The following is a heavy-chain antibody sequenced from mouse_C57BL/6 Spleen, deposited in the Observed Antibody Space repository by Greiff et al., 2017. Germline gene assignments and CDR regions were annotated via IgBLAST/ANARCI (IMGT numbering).Heavy chain of an antibody. D-gene: IGHD1-1*01. J-gene: IGHJ4*01. CDR1: GYTFTSYW. Sequence: QVQLKQPGAELVKPGASVKLSCKASGYTFTSYWMQWVKQRPGQGLEWIGEIDPSDSYTNYNQKFKGKATLTVDTSSSTAYMQLSSLTSEDSAVYYCARGRNYDYYYAMDYWGQGTSVTVSS. V-gene: IGHV1-50*01. CDR3: ARGRNYDYYYAMDY. CDR2: IDPSDSYT.